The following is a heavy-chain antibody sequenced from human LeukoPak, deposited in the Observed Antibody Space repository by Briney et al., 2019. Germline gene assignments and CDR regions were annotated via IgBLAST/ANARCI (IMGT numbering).Heavy chain of an antibody. J-gene: IGHJ4*02. CDR1: RFTFSSYE. D-gene: IGHD3-3*01. V-gene: IGHV3-48*03. CDR3: ATGDDFWSGYYQLDY. Sequence: GGSLRLSCAASRFTFSSYEINWVRQAPGKGLEWVSYTSRSGSIIYYADSVKGRFTISRDNAKNSLYLQMNSLRAEDTAIYYCATGDDFWSGYYQLDYWGQGTLVTVPS. CDR2: TSRSGSII.